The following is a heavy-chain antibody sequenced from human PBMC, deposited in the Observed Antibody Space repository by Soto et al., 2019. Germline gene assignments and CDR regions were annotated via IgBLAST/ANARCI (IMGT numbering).Heavy chain of an antibody. Sequence: QVQLVQSGAEVKKPGASVKVSCKASGYTFTSYYMHWVRQAPGQGLEWMGIINPSGGSTSYAQKSQGRVTMTRDTSTSTVYMELSSLRSEDTAVYYCARDQAPNGIAARSADAFDIWGQGTMVTVSS. CDR2: INPSGGST. D-gene: IGHD6-6*01. CDR3: ARDQAPNGIAARSADAFDI. V-gene: IGHV1-46*01. CDR1: GYTFTSYY. J-gene: IGHJ3*02.